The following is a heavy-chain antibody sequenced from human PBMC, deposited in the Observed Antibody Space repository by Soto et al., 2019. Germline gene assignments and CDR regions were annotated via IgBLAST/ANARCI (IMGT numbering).Heavy chain of an antibody. CDR2: IDPSDSYT. CDR1: GYSFTSYW. V-gene: IGHV5-10-1*01. D-gene: IGHD6-13*01. J-gene: IGHJ6*02. Sequence: GESLKISCKGSGYSFTSYWISWVRQMPGKGLEWMGRIDPSDSYTNYSPSFQGHVTISADKSISTAYLQWSSLKASDTAMYYCAMAGKKSSIAAAGDYYYCGMDVWGQGTTVTVSS. CDR3: AMAGKKSSIAAAGDYYYCGMDV.